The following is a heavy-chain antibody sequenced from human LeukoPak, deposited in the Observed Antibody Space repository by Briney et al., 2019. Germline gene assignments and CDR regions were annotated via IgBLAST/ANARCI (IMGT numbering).Heavy chain of an antibody. CDR1: GFTFSDYG. CDR3: AKDIGRSSYYYFDY. V-gene: IGHV3-30*02. CDR2: IRYDGSDK. J-gene: IGHJ4*02. D-gene: IGHD6-13*01. Sequence: PGGSLRLSCAASGFTFSDYGMHWVRQAPGKGLEWVASIRYDGSDKYYADSVKGRFTISRDNSKNTLYVQMNTLRAEDTAVYYCAKDIGRSSYYYFDYWGQGTLVTVSS.